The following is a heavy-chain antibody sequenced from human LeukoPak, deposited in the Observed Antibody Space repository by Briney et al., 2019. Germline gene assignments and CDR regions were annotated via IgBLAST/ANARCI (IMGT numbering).Heavy chain of an antibody. J-gene: IGHJ4*02. CDR3: AKDVDSWFGELFPVY. CDR1: GFTFSSYG. CDR2: ISYDGSNK. Sequence: PGGSLRLSCAASGFTFSSYGMHWVRQAPGKGLEWVAVISYDGSNKYYADSVKGRFTISRDNSKNTLYLQMNSLRAEDTAVYYCAKDVDSWFGELFPVYWGQGTLVTASS. D-gene: IGHD3-10*01. V-gene: IGHV3-30*18.